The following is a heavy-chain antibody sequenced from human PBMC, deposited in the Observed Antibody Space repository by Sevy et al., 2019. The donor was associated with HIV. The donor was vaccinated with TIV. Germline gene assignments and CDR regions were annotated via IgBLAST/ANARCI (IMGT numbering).Heavy chain of an antibody. J-gene: IGHJ4*02. CDR2: ISSSSSYT. CDR3: ARGLWDIVVVPAAPHDY. Sequence: GGSLRLSCAASGFTFSDYYMSWIRQAPGKGLEWVSYISSSSSYTNYADSVKGRFTISRDNAMNSLYLQMNSLRAEDTAVYYCARGLWDIVVVPAAPHDYWGQGTLVTVSS. CDR1: GFTFSDYY. V-gene: IGHV3-11*06. D-gene: IGHD2-2*01.